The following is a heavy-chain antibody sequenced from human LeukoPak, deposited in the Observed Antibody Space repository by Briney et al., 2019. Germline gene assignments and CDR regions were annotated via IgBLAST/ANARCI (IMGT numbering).Heavy chain of an antibody. Sequence: SVKVSCKASGGTFSSYAIGWVRQAPGQGLEWMGGIIPIFGTANYAQKFQGRVTITADKSTSTAYMELSSLRSEDTAVYYCARGTAYSYGSFDYWGQGTLVTVSS. V-gene: IGHV1-69*06. D-gene: IGHD5-18*01. CDR3: ARGTAYSYGSFDY. CDR1: GGTFSSYA. J-gene: IGHJ4*02. CDR2: IIPIFGTA.